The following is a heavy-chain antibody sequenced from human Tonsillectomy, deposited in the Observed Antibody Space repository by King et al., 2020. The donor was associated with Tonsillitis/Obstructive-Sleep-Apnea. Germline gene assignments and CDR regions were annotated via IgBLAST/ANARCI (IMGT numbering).Heavy chain of an antibody. D-gene: IGHD1-1*01. CDR2: IYYSGST. J-gene: IGHJ6*02. CDR3: ARAPETGSFDGMDV. Sequence: QLQESGPGLVKPSETLSLTCTVSGGSISSYYWSWIRQPPGKGLEWIGYIYYSGSTNYNPSLKSRVTISVDTSKNQFSLKLSSVTAADTAVYYCARAPETGSFDGMDVWGQGTTVTVSS. V-gene: IGHV4-59*08. CDR1: GGSISSYY.